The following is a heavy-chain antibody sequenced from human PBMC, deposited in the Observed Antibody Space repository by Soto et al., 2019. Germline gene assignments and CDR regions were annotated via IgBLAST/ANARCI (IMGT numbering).Heavy chain of an antibody. CDR3: AKTGGWNWFDP. D-gene: IGHD6-19*01. CDR2: ISPYTGDT. J-gene: IGHJ5*02. V-gene: IGHV1-18*01. CDR1: GYTFTDYG. Sequence: QVQLVQSGAEVKKPGASVKVSCKASGYTFTDYGISWVRQAPGQGLEWMGWISPYTGDTKYPQRLQGRVTVNADTSTSTAYMELRSLKSDDTAVYYCAKTGGWNWFDPWGQGTLVSVSS.